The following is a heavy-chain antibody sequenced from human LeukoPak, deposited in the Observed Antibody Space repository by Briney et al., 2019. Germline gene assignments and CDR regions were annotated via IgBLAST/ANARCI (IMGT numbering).Heavy chain of an antibody. CDR1: GFSVSSNY. CDR3: AKMGGGSGWGKFDEGDY. J-gene: IGHJ4*02. V-gene: IGHV3-53*05. CDR2: IYSGGNT. D-gene: IGHD6-19*01. Sequence: SGGSLRLSCAASGFSVSSNYVSWVRQTPGKGLECVSLIYSGGNTYYADSVKGRFTISRDNSKNSLYLQMNSLRAEDTALYYCAKMGGGSGWGKFDEGDYWGQGTLVTVSS.